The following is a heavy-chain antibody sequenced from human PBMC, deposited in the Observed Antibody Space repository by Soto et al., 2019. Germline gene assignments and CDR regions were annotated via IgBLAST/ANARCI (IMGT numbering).Heavy chain of an antibody. V-gene: IGHV3-7*01. CDR3: ARESHNDILTGNYYMDV. J-gene: IGHJ6*03. CDR1: GFTFSSYW. Sequence: GGSLRLSCAASGFTFSSYWMSWVRQAPGKGLEWVANIKQDGSEKYYVDSVKGRFTISRDNAKNSLYLQMNSLRAEDTAVYYCARESHNDILTGNYYMDVWGKGTTVTVSS. D-gene: IGHD3-9*01. CDR2: IKQDGSEK.